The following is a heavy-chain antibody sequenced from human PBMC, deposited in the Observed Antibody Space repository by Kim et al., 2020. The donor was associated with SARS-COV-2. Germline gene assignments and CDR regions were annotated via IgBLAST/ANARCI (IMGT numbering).Heavy chain of an antibody. CDR3: AKLLIRVPTKRFAPFDY. V-gene: IGHV3-23*01. CDR1: GFTFSSYA. CDR2: ISGSGGST. D-gene: IGHD3-10*01. Sequence: GGSLRLSCAASGFTFSSYAMSWVRQAPGKGLEWVSAISGSGGSTYYADSVKGRFTISRDNSKNTLYLQMNSLRAEDTAVYYCAKLLIRVPTKRFAPFDYWGQGTLVTVSS. J-gene: IGHJ4*02.